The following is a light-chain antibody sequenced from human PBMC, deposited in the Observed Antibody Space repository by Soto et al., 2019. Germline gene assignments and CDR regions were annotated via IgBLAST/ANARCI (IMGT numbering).Light chain of an antibody. V-gene: IGKV2-30*01. CDR1: QGLVYSDGNTF. CDR3: VQVTHWPWP. CDR2: QVS. J-gene: IGKJ1*01. Sequence: DVVMTQSPLSLSVTLGQPASISCRSSQGLVYSDGNTFLNWFHQRPGQSPRRLIYQVSNRDSGVPARFGGRWSGTDYTLTISGVEAEDVGIYYCVQVTHWPWPFGQGTKVEIK.